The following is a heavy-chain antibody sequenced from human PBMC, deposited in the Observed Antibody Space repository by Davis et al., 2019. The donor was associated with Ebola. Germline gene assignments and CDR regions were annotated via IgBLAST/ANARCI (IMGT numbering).Heavy chain of an antibody. V-gene: IGHV3-74*01. CDR3: ARSLGGSGYYYDAFDI. D-gene: IGHD3-22*01. CDR1: GFTFSSYW. Sequence: HTGGSLRLSCAASGFTFSSYWMHWVRQAPGKGLVWVSRINSDGSSTSYADSVKGRFTISRENAKNTLYLQMNSLRAEDTAVYYCARSLGGSGYYYDAFDIWGQGTMVTVSS. J-gene: IGHJ3*02. CDR2: INSDGSST.